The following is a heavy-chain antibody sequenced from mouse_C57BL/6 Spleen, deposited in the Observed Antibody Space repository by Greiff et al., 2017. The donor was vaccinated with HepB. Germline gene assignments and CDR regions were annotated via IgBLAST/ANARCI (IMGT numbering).Heavy chain of an antibody. CDR3: ARGGRLLKMDY. D-gene: IGHD2-3*01. J-gene: IGHJ4*01. V-gene: IGHV1-26*01. CDR1: GYTFTDYY. CDR2: INPNNGGT. Sequence: EVQLQQSGPELVKPGASVKISCKASGYTFTDYYMNWVKQSHGKSLEWIGDINPNNGGTSYNQKFKGKATLTVDKSSSTAYMELRSLTSEDSAVYYCARGGRLLKMDYWGQGTSVTVSS.